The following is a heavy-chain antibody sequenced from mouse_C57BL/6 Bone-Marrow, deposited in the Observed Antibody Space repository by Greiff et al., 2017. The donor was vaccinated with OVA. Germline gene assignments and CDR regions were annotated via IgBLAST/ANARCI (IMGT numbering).Heavy chain of an antibody. J-gene: IGHJ1*03. CDR2: IYPGNSDT. V-gene: IGHV1-5*01. CDR3: TRGDEYDDFYWYCDV. D-gene: IGHD2-4*01. CDR1: GYTFTSYW. Sequence: VQLQQSGTVLARPGASVKMSCKTSGYTFTSYWMHWVKQRPGQGLEWIGAIYPGNSDTSYNQKFKGKAKLTAVTSASPSYLEHSSLTNEDSAVYYCTRGDEYDDFYWYCDVWGTGTTVTVSS.